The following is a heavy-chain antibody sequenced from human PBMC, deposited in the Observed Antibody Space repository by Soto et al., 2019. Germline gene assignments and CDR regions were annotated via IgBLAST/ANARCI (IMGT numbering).Heavy chain of an antibody. CDR3: ARGVDILTGRYFDY. J-gene: IGHJ4*02. Sequence: SETLSLTCSVSGDSISSGVNFWSWIRQHPGKGLEWIGHIYNTGSAYFNPSLKSRAVISVDTPKNHFSLSLRSLTAADTAVYYCARGVDILTGRYFDYWGTGTLGTVS. V-gene: IGHV4-31*03. D-gene: IGHD3-9*01. CDR1: GDSISSGVNF. CDR2: IYNTGSA.